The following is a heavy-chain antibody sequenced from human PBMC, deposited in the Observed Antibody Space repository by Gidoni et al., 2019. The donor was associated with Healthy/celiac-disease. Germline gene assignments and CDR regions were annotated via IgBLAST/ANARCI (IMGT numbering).Heavy chain of an antibody. J-gene: IGHJ6*03. CDR3: AKVKGEAAAGTVRGYYYYYMDV. D-gene: IGHD6-13*01. V-gene: IGHV3-9*01. CDR2: ISWNSGSI. CDR1: GFPFDDYA. Sequence: EVQLVESGGGLVQPGRSLRLSCAASGFPFDDYAMPWVRQVPGKGLEWVSGISWNSGSIGYADSVKGRFTISRDNAKNSLYLQMNSLRAEDTALYYCAKVKGEAAAGTVRGYYYYYMDVWGKGTTVTVSS.